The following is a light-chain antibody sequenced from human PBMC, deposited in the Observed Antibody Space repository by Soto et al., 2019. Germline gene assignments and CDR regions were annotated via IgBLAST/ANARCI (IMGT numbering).Light chain of an antibody. V-gene: IGKV3-15*01. CDR1: QSVSSN. J-gene: IGKJ5*01. Sequence: EIVMTQSPATLSVSPGERATLSCRASQSVSSNLAWYQQKPGQAPRLLIYGASTRATGIPARFSGSGSGTEFPLTISSLRAEDFAVYDCQQYNNWLITFGQGTRLEIK. CDR3: QQYNNWLIT. CDR2: GAS.